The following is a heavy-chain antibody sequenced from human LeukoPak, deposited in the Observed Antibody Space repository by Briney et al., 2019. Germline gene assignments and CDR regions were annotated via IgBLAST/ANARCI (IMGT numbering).Heavy chain of an antibody. CDR2: ISNSGSDI. D-gene: IGHD6-13*01. V-gene: IGHV3-11*01. CDR3: ARSYRATAGIVDV. CDR1: DFIFSDYY. J-gene: IGHJ6*02. Sequence: PGGSLRLSCAASDFIFSDYYMTWIRQALGKGLEWLSYISNSGSDIYSADSVKGRFTISRDNAKNSLYLQMNSLRAEDTALDYCARSYRATAGIVDVWGQGTTVTVSS.